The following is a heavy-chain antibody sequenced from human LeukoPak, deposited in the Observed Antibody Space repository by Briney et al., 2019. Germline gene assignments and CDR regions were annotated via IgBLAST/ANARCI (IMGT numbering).Heavy chain of an antibody. Sequence: ASVKVSCKASGYTFTTYFLHWVRQAPGQGLEWMGIIDPSSGGSTSAQKFQVRVTMTRDMSTSTVYMELSSLTSEDTAVYYCARPRYTNSQDAFDIWGQGTPVTVSS. CDR1: GYTFTTYF. CDR3: ARPRYTNSQDAFDI. V-gene: IGHV1-46*01. D-gene: IGHD3-9*01. J-gene: IGHJ4*02. CDR2: IDPSSGGS.